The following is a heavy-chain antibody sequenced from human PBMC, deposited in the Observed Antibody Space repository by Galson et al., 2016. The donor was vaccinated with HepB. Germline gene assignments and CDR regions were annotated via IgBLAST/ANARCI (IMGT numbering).Heavy chain of an antibody. J-gene: IGHJ4*02. V-gene: IGHV3-23*01. D-gene: IGHD3-10*01. CDR3: AKGKRYSDSGSYYVDY. CDR1: EFTFSSYV. Sequence: ASEFTFSSYVMSWVRQAPGKGLEWVSGINYSGSNTYYADSVKGRFTISRDNSKNTLYLQMNSLRVEDSAVYYCAKGKRYSDSGSYYVDYWGQGTLVTVSS. CDR2: INYSGSNT.